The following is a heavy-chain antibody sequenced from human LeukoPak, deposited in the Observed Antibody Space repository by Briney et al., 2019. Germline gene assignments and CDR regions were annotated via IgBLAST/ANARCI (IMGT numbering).Heavy chain of an antibody. CDR2: IIPIFGTA. CDR3: ARAYYDSSGYYSYYFDY. J-gene: IGHJ4*02. V-gene: IGHV1-69*05. Sequence: KVSCKASGGTFSSYAISWVRQAPGQGLEWMGGIIPIFGTANYAQKFQGRVTITTDESTSTAYMELSSLRSEDTAVYYCARAYYDSSGYYSYYFDYWGQGTLVTVSS. CDR1: GGTFSSYA. D-gene: IGHD3-22*01.